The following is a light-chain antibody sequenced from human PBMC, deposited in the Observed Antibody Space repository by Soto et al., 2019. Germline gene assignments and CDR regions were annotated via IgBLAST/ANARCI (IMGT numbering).Light chain of an antibody. CDR3: SSYTSGSTPWV. J-gene: IGLJ1*01. CDR2: DVS. V-gene: IGLV2-14*03. Sequence: QSVLTQPTSVSGSPGQSIIISCTGTSSDVGNYNYVSWYQHHPGKAPKLMICDVSDRPSGVSNRFSGSKSGNTASLTIFGLLAEDEADYYCSSYTSGSTPWVFGTGTKVTVL. CDR1: SSDVGNYNY.